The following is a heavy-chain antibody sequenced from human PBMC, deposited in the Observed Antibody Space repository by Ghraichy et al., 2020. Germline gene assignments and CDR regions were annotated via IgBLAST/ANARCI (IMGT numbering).Heavy chain of an antibody. Sequence: GGSLRLSCAASGFNLDDYVMHWVRQAPGKGLEWVSVISWNSGNIGYADSVKGRFTISRDNAKNSLYLQMNSLRAEDTALYYCAKAYSVVAPAAPSHWGQGTLVIVSS. CDR1: GFNLDDYV. CDR2: ISWNSGNI. J-gene: IGHJ1*01. CDR3: AKAYSVVAPAAPSH. V-gene: IGHV3-9*01. D-gene: IGHD2-2*01.